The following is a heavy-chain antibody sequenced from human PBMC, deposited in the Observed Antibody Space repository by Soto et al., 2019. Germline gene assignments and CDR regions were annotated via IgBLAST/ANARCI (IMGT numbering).Heavy chain of an antibody. J-gene: IGHJ4*02. CDR2: ISHSGST. D-gene: IGHD5-18*01. CDR3: ASEYTYGSNFFDC. Sequence: QVQLQESGPGLVKPSQTLSLSCTVAGGSISSAAYYWSWIRQHPGKGLEWIGYISHSGSTYYTPSLKSRVIISADTYKNQFSLNLTSVTSADTAVYYCASEYTYGSNFFDCWGQGALVTVSS. V-gene: IGHV4-31*03. CDR1: GGSISSAAYY.